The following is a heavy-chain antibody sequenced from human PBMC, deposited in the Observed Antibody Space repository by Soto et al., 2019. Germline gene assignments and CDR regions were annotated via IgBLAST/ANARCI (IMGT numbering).Heavy chain of an antibody. J-gene: IGHJ6*02. CDR1: GASVSSNSPG. V-gene: IGHV6-1*01. Sequence: PSQTLPLTGVISGASVSSNSPGWNWIRQSPSRGLEWLGRKYFRSKWYNDYALYVRSRITISPDASKNRLSLKLSSVSPEDTAIYFCARDQDGMDLWGQGTTLTVSS. CDR2: KYFRSKWYN. CDR3: ARDQDGMDL.